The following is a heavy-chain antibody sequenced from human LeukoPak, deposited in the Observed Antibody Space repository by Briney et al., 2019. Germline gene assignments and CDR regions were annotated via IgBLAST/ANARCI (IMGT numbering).Heavy chain of an antibody. CDR2: ISGNGGST. D-gene: IGHD5-12*01. J-gene: IGHJ3*02. Sequence: GGSLRLSCAASGFTFSSYAMHWVRQAPGKGLQYVSTISGNGGSTYYANSVKGRFTISRDNSKNTLYLQMGSLRAEDMAVYYCARARFRGYDFDALDIWGQGTMVTVSS. CDR3: ARARFRGYDFDALDI. V-gene: IGHV3-64*01. CDR1: GFTFSSYA.